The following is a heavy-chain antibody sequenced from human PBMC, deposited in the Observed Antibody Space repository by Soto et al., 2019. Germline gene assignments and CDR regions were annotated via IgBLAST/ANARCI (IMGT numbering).Heavy chain of an antibody. CDR2: MNPNSGNT. CDR3: ARGMSPLITFGGVIVQYELAFDI. Sequence: ASVKGSCKASGYTFTSYDINWLRQATGQGLEWMGWMNPNSGNTGYAQKFQGRVTMTRNTSISTAYMELSSLRSEDTAVYYCARGMSPLITFGGVIVQYELAFDIWGQGTMVTVSS. CDR1: GYTFTSYD. V-gene: IGHV1-8*01. J-gene: IGHJ3*02. D-gene: IGHD3-16*02.